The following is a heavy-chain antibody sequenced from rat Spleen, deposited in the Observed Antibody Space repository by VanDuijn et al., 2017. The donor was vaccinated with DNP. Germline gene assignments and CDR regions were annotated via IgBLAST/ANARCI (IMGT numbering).Heavy chain of an antibody. J-gene: IGHJ2*01. CDR3: ARWNNSGYYFDY. V-gene: IGHV5-22*01. D-gene: IGHD4-3*01. Sequence: EVQLVESGGGLVQPGRSLKLSCAASGFTFSDYYMAWVRQAPTKGLEWVAYIRYDGGSIHYGDSVKGRFTIFRDNAKRTLYLQMNSLRSEDMATYYCARWNNSGYYFDYWGQGVMVTVSS. CDR2: IRYDGGSI. CDR1: GFTFSDYY.